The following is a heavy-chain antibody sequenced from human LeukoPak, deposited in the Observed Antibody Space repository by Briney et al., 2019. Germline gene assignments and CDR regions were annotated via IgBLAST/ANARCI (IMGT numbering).Heavy chain of an antibody. D-gene: IGHD3-9*01. CDR2: IYHSGST. J-gene: IGHJ5*02. V-gene: IGHV4-38-2*02. Sequence: SETLSLTCTVSGYSISSGYYWGWIRQPPGKGLEWIGNIYHSGSTYYNPSFKSRVTISVDTSKNQFSLKLSSVTAADTAVYYCAKLQTYYDILTGGGENRNWFDPWGQGTLVTVSS. CDR3: AKLQTYYDILTGGGENRNWFDP. CDR1: GYSISSGYY.